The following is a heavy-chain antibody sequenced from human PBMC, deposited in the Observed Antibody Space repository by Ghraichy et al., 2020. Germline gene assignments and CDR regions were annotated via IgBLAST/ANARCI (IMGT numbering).Heavy chain of an antibody. CDR2: ISGDGGST. CDR3: AKDRGGAATVSDAFDI. D-gene: IGHD2-15*01. CDR1: GFTFDDYA. J-gene: IGHJ3*02. Sequence: GGSLRLSCAASGFTFDDYAMHWVRQAPGKGLEWVSLISGDGGSTYYADSVKGRFTISRDNSKNSLYLQMNSLRTEDPALYYCAKDRGGAATVSDAFDIWGQGTMVTVSS. V-gene: IGHV3-43*02.